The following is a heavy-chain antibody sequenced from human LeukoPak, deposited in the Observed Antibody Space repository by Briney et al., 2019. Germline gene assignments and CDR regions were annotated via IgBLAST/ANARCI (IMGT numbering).Heavy chain of an antibody. J-gene: IGHJ5*02. Sequence: SVKVSCKASGYTFTTYGISWVRQAPGQGLEWMGRIIPILGIANYAQKFQGRVTITADKSTSTAYMELSSLRSEDTAVYYCARDRDIVVVPAAIDNWFDPWGQGTLVTVSS. CDR2: IIPILGIA. V-gene: IGHV1-69*04. D-gene: IGHD2-2*02. CDR3: ARDRDIVVVPAAIDNWFDP. CDR1: GYTFTTYG.